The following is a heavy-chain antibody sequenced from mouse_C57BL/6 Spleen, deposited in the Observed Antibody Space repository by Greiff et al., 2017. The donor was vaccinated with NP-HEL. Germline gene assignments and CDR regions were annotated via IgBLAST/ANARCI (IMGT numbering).Heavy chain of an antibody. CDR3: ARDPSTVVSYWYFDV. D-gene: IGHD1-1*01. V-gene: IGHV5-4*01. CDR2: ISDGGSYT. CDR1: GFTFSSYA. Sequence: EVMLVESGGGLVKPGGSLKLSCAASGFTFSSYAMSWVRQTPEKRLEWVATISDGGSYTYYPDNVKGRFTISRDNAKNNLYRQMSHLKSEDTAMYYCARDPSTVVSYWYFDVWGTGTTVTVAS. J-gene: IGHJ1*03.